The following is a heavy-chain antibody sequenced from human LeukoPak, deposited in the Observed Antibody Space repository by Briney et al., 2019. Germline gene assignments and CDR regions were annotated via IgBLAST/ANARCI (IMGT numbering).Heavy chain of an antibody. CDR2: IKQDGSGK. Sequence: GGSLRLSCAASGFTFSSYWMSWVRQAPGKGLEWVANIKQDGSGKYYVDSVKGRFTISRDNAKNSLYLQMNSLRAEDTAVYYCARDYGFWSGYLDYWGQGTLVTVSS. V-gene: IGHV3-7*01. D-gene: IGHD3-3*01. J-gene: IGHJ4*02. CDR1: GFTFSSYW. CDR3: ARDYGFWSGYLDY.